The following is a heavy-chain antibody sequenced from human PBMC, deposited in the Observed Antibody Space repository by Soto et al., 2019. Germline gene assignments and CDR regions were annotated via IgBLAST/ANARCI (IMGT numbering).Heavy chain of an antibody. CDR2: IYYSGST. V-gene: IGHV4-39*01. J-gene: IGHJ4*02. Sequence: ETQCLTCTVAGGSISSSSYYWGCIRQPPGKGLEWIGSIYYSGSTYYNPSLKSRVTISVDTSKNQFSLKLSSVTAADTAVYYCARQAPTVVTPANFAYWGQGTLVTVSS. D-gene: IGHD4-17*01. CDR1: GGSISSSSYY. CDR3: ARQAPTVVTPANFAY.